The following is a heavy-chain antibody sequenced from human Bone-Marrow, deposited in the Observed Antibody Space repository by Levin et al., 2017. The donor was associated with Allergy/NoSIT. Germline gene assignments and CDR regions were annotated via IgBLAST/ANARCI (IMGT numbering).Heavy chain of an antibody. V-gene: IGHV4-59*08. CDR1: GGSISSYY. J-gene: IGHJ3*02. D-gene: IGHD4-17*01. CDR2: IYYSGST. CDR3: ARHEPMTTVTFDAFDS. Sequence: PGGSLRLSCTVSGGSISSYYWSWIRQPPGKGLEWIGYIYYSGSTNYNPSLKSRVTISVDTSKNQFSLKLSSVTAADTAVYYCARHEPMTTVTFDAFDSWGQGTMVTVSS.